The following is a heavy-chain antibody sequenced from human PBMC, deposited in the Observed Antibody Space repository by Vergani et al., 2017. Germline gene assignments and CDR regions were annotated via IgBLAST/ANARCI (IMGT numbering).Heavy chain of an antibody. CDR1: GYTFSNYY. D-gene: IGHD3-9*01. Sequence: QVQVVQSGAEVKKSGASVKVSCKTSGYTFSNYYMHCVRQAPGQGLEWMGIINPSGSHTNYAQKFQGRVTMTRDTSTSTVYMELSSLRSEDTAIYYCARGDYGILTGYRYWGQGTLVTVSA. CDR2: INPSGSHT. V-gene: IGHV1-46*03. J-gene: IGHJ4*02. CDR3: ARGDYGILTGYRY.